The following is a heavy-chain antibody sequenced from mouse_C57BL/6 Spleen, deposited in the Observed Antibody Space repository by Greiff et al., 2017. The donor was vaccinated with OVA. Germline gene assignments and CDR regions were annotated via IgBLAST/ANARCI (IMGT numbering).Heavy chain of an antibody. V-gene: IGHV1-15*01. CDR3: TRPRGDSYYWDIDV. Sequence: QVHVKQSGAELVRPGASVTLSCKASGYTFTDYEMHWVKQTPVHGLEWIGAIDPETGGTAYNQKFKGKAILTADKSSSTAYMELRSLTSEDSAVYFCTRPRGDSYYWDIDVWGTGTTVTVSS. J-gene: IGHJ1*03. D-gene: IGHD2-12*01. CDR1: GYTFTDYE. CDR2: IDPETGGT.